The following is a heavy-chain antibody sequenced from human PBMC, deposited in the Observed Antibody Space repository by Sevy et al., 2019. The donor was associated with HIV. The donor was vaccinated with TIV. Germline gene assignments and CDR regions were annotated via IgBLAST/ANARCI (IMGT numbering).Heavy chain of an antibody. CDR3: VAANTWEDY. Sequence: GGSQRLSCSASGFTFGSYWMHWVRQAPGKGLVWISGVNSDGSSTNYADSVKGRFTMSRDSAKNTLYLQMNSLRAEDTAVYFCVAANTWEDYWGQGTLVTVSS. CDR1: GFTFGSYW. V-gene: IGHV3-74*01. D-gene: IGHD1-26*01. J-gene: IGHJ4*02. CDR2: VNSDGSST.